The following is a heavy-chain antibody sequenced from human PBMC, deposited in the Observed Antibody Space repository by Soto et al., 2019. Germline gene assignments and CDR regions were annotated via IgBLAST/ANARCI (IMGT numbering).Heavy chain of an antibody. CDR3: ARLQWSCSSTSCYYYMGV. Sequence: ASVKVSCKASGYTFTGYYMHWVRQAPGQGLEWMGWINPNSGGTNYAQKFQGWVTMTRDTSISTAYMELSRLRSDDTAVYNYARLQWSCSSTSCYYYMGVWGKGTTVTVSS. CDR2: INPNSGGT. D-gene: IGHD2-2*01. CDR1: GYTFTGYY. J-gene: IGHJ6*03. V-gene: IGHV1-2*04.